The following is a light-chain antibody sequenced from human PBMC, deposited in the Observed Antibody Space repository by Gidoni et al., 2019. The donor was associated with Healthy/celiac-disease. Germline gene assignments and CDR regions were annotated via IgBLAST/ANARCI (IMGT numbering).Light chain of an antibody. CDR2: AAS. V-gene: IGKV1-39*01. J-gene: IGKJ4*01. Sequence: DIQITQSPSSLSASVGDRVTLTCRASQSISSYLNWYQQKPGKAPKLLIYAASSLQSGVPSRFSGSGSGTDFTLTISSLQPEDFATYYCQQSYSTRRTFGGGTKVEIK. CDR3: QQSYSTRRT. CDR1: QSISSY.